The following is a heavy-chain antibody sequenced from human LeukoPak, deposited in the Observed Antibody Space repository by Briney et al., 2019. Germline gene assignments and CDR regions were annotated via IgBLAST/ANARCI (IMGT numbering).Heavy chain of an antibody. J-gene: IGHJ4*02. CDR2: IIPIFGTA. D-gene: IGHD3-9*01. CDR1: GGTFSSYA. CDR3: ARDQLDYDILTGVFDY. V-gene: IGHV1-69*13. Sequence: ASVKVSCKASGGTFSSYAISWVRQAPGQGLEWMGGIIPIFGTANYAQKFQGRVTITADESTSTAYMELSSQRSEDTAVYYCARDQLDYDILTGVFDYWGQGTLVTVSS.